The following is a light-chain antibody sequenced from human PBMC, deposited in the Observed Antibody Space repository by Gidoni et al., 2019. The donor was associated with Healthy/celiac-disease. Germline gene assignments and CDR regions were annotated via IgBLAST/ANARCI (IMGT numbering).Light chain of an antibody. CDR3: QQSDSTPCS. CDR1: QSISSY. CDR2: AAS. Sequence: DIQMTQSPSSRSASVGDSSTITCRASQSISSYLPWYQQKPGKAPKLLIYAASSLPSGVPSRFSGSGSGTDFTLTISSLQPEDFAAYYCQQSDSTPCSFGEGTKLEIK. J-gene: IGKJ2*04. V-gene: IGKV1-39*01.